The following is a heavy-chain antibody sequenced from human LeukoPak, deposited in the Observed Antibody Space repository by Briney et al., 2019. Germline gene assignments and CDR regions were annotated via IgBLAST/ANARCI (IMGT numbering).Heavy chain of an antibody. CDR2: INHSGST. Sequence: SETLSLTCAVYGGSFSGYYWSWIRQPPGKGLEWIGEINHSGSTNYNPSLKSRVTISVDTSKNQFSLKLSSVTAADTAVYYCARTGVARYYYYGMDVWGQGTTVTVSS. CDR1: GGSFSGYY. D-gene: IGHD3-10*01. CDR3: ARTGVARYYYYGMDV. J-gene: IGHJ6*02. V-gene: IGHV4-34*01.